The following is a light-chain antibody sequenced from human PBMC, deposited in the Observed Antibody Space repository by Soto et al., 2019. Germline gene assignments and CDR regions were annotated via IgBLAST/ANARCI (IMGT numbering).Light chain of an antibody. CDR1: QIFSSSY. Sequence: EIVLTQSPGTLSLSPGERATLSCRASQIFSSSYLAWYQQKPVQAPRLLIYGASSRATGIPDRFSGSGSGTDFTLTIIRLEPEDFAVDYCQQYGSSPRTFGQGTKVDIK. V-gene: IGKV3-20*01. J-gene: IGKJ1*01. CDR3: QQYGSSPRT. CDR2: GAS.